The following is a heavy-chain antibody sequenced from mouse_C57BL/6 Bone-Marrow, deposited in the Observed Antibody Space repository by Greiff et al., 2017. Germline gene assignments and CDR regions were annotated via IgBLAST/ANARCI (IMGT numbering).Heavy chain of an antibody. V-gene: IGHV1-69*01. Sequence: VQLQQPGAELVMPGASVKLSCKASGYTFTSYWMHWVKQRPGQGLEWIGEIDPSDSYTNYNQKFKGKSTLTVDKSSSTAYMQLSSLTSEDSAVYYCARDFGYYVWVAYWGQGTLVTVSA. CDR1: GYTFTSYW. J-gene: IGHJ3*01. D-gene: IGHD2-3*01. CDR3: ARDFGYYVWVAY. CDR2: IDPSDSYT.